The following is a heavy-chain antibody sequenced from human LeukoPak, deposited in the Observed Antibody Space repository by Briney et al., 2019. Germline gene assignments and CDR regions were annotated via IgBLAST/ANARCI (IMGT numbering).Heavy chain of an antibody. D-gene: IGHD3-22*01. CDR1: GFTFSSYT. CDR2: ISGSGGSR. J-gene: IGHJ4*02. V-gene: IGHV3-23*01. Sequence: QSGGSLRLSCAASGFTFSSYTMSWVRQAPGKGLEWVSAISGSGGSRYYAGSVKGRFTISRDNSRNTLYLQMNSLGAEDTAVYYCAKESGGYYDSSGYYCFDYWGQGTLVTVSS. CDR3: AKESGGYYDSSGYYCFDY.